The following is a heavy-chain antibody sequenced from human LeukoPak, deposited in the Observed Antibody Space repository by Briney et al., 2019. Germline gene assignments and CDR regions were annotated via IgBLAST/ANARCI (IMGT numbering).Heavy chain of an antibody. D-gene: IGHD6-19*01. CDR3: AEGLGSGWYLFEY. CDR1: GFTFSSNA. V-gene: IGHV3-23*01. CDR2: ISGGGGST. J-gene: IGHJ4*02. Sequence: GGSLRLSCAGSGFTFSSNAMSWVRQAPGKGLEWVSAISGGGGSTYYADSVKGRFTISRDDSKNTLYVQMNSLRAEDTAVYYCAEGLGSGWYLFEYWGQGTLVTVSS.